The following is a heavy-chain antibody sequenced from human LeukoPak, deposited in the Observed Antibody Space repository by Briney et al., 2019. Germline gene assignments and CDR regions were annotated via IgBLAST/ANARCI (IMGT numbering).Heavy chain of an antibody. V-gene: IGHV3-30-3*01. J-gene: IGHJ3*02. CDR3: ARAGYCSSTSCPRKAFDI. D-gene: IGHD2-2*01. CDR1: GFTFSSYA. CDR2: ISYDGSNK. Sequence: PGGSLRLSCAASGFTFSSYAMHWVRQAPGKGLEWVAVISYDGSNKYYADSVKGRFTISRDNSKNTLYLQMNSLRAEDTAVYYCARAGYCSSTSCPRKAFDIWGQGTMVTVSS.